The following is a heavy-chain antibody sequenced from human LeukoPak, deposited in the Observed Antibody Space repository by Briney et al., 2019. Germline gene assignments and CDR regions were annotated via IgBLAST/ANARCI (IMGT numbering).Heavy chain of an antibody. CDR2: INPSGGST. V-gene: IGHV1-46*01. D-gene: IGHD1-26*01. CDR3: ARIATGATGYYFDY. J-gene: IGHJ4*02. CDR1: GSTFTGYY. Sequence: VASVKVSCKASGSTFTGYYMHWVRQAPGQGLEWMGIINPSGGSTSYAQKFQGRVTMTRDMSTSTVYMELSSLRSEDTAVYYCARIATGATGYYFDYWGQGTLVTVSS.